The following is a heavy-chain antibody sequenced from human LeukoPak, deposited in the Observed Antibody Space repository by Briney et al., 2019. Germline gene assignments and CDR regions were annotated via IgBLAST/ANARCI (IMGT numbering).Heavy chain of an antibody. V-gene: IGHV1-69*04. CDR3: AGPLEFGIFGVVTAPPDV. J-gene: IGHJ6*02. D-gene: IGHD3-3*01. Sequence: SVKVSCKASGGTFSSYAISWVRQAPGQGLEWMGRIIPIFGIANYAQKFQGRVTITADKSTSTAYMELSSLRSEDTAVYYCAGPLEFGIFGVVTAPPDVWGQGTTVTVSS. CDR2: IIPIFGIA. CDR1: GGTFSSYA.